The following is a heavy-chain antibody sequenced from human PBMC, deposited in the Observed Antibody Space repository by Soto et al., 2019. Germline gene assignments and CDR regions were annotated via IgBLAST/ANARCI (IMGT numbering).Heavy chain of an antibody. CDR2: MNPNSGNT. J-gene: IGHJ6*03. CDR3: ARVPITIFGVVIPDYYYMDV. Sequence: ASVKVSCKASGYTFTSYDINWVRQATGQGLEWMGWMNPNSGNTGYAQKFQGRVTMTRNTSISTAYMELSSLRSEDTAVYYCARVPITIFGVVIPDYYYMDVWGKGTTVTVSS. D-gene: IGHD3-3*01. V-gene: IGHV1-8*01. CDR1: GYTFTSYD.